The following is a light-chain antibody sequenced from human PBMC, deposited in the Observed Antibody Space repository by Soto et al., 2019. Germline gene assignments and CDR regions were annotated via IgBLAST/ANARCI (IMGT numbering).Light chain of an antibody. J-gene: IGLJ1*01. CDR1: SSDVGGYKY. CDR2: EVS. Sequence: QSALTQPPSASGSPGQSVTISCTGTSSDVGGYKYVSWYQQHPGKAPKLMIFEVSKRPSGVPDRFFGSKSGNTASLTVSGLQAEDEADYYCSSYAGNNNCVFGTGTQLTVL. CDR3: SSYAGNNNCV. V-gene: IGLV2-8*01.